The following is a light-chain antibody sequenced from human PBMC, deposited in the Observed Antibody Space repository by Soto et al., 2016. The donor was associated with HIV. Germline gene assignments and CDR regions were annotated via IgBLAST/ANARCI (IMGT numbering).Light chain of an antibody. CDR1: NIGSKS. J-gene: IGLJ3*02. CDR3: QVWDRRSDHVV. Sequence: YELTQPPSVSVAPGKTARITCGGNNIGSKSVHWYQQKPGQALVLVVYDDSDRPSGIPDRFSGSKSGNTATLTINRVDAGDEADYYCQVWDRRSDHVVFGGGTKLSVL. CDR2: DDS. V-gene: IGLV3-21*03.